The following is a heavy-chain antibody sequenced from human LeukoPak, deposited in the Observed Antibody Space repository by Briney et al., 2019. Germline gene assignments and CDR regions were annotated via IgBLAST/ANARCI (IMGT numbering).Heavy chain of an antibody. CDR3: ARSRGSADLLSFDC. V-gene: IGHV4-59*08. CDR1: GGSISSYY. J-gene: IGHJ4*02. CDR2: IFYSGST. D-gene: IGHD2-21*02. Sequence: SETLSLTCTVSGGSISSYYWSWIRQPPGKGLEWIGYIFYSGSTNYNPSLKSRVTISVDTSKNQFSLKLSSVTAADTAVYYCARSRGSADLLSFDCWGQGTLVTVSS.